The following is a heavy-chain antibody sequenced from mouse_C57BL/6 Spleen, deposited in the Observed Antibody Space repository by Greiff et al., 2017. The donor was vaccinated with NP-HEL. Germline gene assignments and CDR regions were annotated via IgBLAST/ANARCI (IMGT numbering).Heavy chain of an antibody. Sequence: QVQLQQPGAELVKPGASVKMSCKASGYTFTSYWITWVKQRPGQGLEWIGDIYPGSGSTNYNEKFKSKATLTVDTSSSTAYMQLSSLTSEDSAVYYCAREEYYGNYEKYYAMDYWGQRTSVTVSS. CDR2: IYPGSGST. CDR1: GYTFTSYW. J-gene: IGHJ4*01. V-gene: IGHV1-55*01. D-gene: IGHD2-1*01. CDR3: AREEYYGNYEKYYAMDY.